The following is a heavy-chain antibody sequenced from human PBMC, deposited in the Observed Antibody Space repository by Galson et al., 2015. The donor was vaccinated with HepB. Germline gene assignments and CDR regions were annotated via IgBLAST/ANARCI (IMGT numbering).Heavy chain of an antibody. V-gene: IGHV3-21*05. CDR1: GFSFSVYS. J-gene: IGHJ4*02. CDR3: VRDSNWAFDY. D-gene: IGHD7-27*01. Sequence: SLRLSCAASGFSFSVYSMNWVRQAPGKGLEWISYISGRFSNIYYVDSVKGRFTISRDKAKNSLFLQMNSLRPEDTALYYCVRDSNWAFDYWGQGTLVTVSS. CDR2: ISGRFSNI.